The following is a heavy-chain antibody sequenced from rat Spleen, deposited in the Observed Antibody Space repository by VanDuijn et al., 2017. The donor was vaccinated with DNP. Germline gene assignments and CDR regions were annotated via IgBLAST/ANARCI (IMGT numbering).Heavy chain of an antibody. CDR1: GFTFSDYN. CDR3: ATDLGDYGGY. D-gene: IGHD1-11*01. J-gene: IGHJ2*01. Sequence: EVQLVESGGGLVQPGRSLKLSCAASGFTFSDYNMAWVRQAPKRGLGWVATITYNAGSTYYRDSVKGRFTISRDNAKSTLYLQMDSLRSEDTATYYCATDLGDYGGYWGQGVMVTVSS. V-gene: IGHV5S10*01. CDR2: ITYNAGST.